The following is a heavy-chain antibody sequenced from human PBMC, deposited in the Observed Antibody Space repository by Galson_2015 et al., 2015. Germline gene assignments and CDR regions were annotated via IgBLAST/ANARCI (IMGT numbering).Heavy chain of an antibody. CDR3: ARAPHRSWPRPTYYFDY. CDR1: GYTFTRYY. D-gene: IGHD3-10*01. J-gene: IGHJ4*02. V-gene: IGHV1-2*04. Sequence: SVKVSCKASGYTFTRYYMHWVRQAPGQGLEWMGWINPNSGGTNYAQKFQGWVTMTRDTSISTAYMELSRLRSDDTAVYYCARAPHRSWPRPTYYFDYWGQGTLVTVSS. CDR2: INPNSGGT.